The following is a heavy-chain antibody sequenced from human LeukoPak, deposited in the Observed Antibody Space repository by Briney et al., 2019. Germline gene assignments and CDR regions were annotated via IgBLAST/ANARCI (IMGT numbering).Heavy chain of an antibody. CDR3: ARGVGSSWFDP. CDR1: GYTFTAYY. V-gene: IGHV1-2*02. J-gene: IGHJ5*02. D-gene: IGHD2-15*01. CDR2: MDPVSGGT. Sequence: ASVKVSCKASGYTFTAYYIHWVRQAPGQGLEWIGWMDPVSGGTNYAETFQGRVTMTRDSSISTAYMQLSGLRSDDTADTAVYYCARGVGSSWFDPWGQGTLVTVSS.